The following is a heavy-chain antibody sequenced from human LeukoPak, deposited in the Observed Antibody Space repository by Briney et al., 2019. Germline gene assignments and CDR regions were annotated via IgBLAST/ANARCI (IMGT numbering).Heavy chain of an antibody. V-gene: IGHV3-30*18. D-gene: IGHD5-18*01. Sequence: GGSLRLSCAASGFTFSSYGMHWVRQAPGKGLEWVAVISYDGSNKYYADSVKGRFTISRDNSKNTLYLQMNSLGAEDTAVYYCAKDHLALWLFDYWGQGTLVTVSS. CDR1: GFTFSSYG. CDR3: AKDHLALWLFDY. J-gene: IGHJ4*02. CDR2: ISYDGSNK.